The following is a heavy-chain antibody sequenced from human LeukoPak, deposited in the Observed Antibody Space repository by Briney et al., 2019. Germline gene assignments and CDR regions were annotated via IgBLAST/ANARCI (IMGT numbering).Heavy chain of an antibody. V-gene: IGHV3-43*01. CDR3: ARDRRVGGWGGAFDL. J-gene: IGHJ3*01. Sequence: GGSLRLSCAASGFTFDDYTMHWVRQAPGKGLEWVSLISWDGGSTYYADSVKGRFTISRDNAKNSLYLQMNSLRAEDTAVYYCARDRRVGGWGGAFDLWGHGTKVIVSS. CDR2: ISWDGGST. CDR1: GFTFDDYT. D-gene: IGHD2-21*01.